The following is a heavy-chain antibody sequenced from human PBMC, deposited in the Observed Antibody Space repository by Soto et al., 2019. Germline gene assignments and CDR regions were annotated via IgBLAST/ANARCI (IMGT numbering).Heavy chain of an antibody. V-gene: IGHV3-7*01. CDR1: GFSFSSYW. J-gene: IGHJ3*02. CDR2: IKEDGSEK. Sequence: EVQLVESGGGLVQPGGSLRLSCVASGFSFSSYWMTWVRQAPGKGLEWVASIKEDGSEKKYVDSVKGRFTMSRDNAQKALYLQKNSLRVEDTAVYYCARDQAAFDIWGQGTMVTVSA. CDR3: ARDQAAFDI.